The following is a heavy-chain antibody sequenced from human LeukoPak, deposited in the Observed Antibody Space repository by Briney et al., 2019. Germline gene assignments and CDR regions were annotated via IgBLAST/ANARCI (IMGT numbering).Heavy chain of an antibody. D-gene: IGHD1-1*01. CDR1: GYTFTSYG. CDR2: INPNSGGT. J-gene: IGHJ3*02. V-gene: IGHV1-2*02. CDR3: ARDRGYPTASAFDI. Sequence: ASVKVSCKASGYTFTSYGISWVRQAPGQGLEWMGWINPNSGGTNYAQKFQGRVTMTRDTSISTAYMELSRLRSDDTAVYYCARDRGYPTASAFDIWGQGTMVTVSS.